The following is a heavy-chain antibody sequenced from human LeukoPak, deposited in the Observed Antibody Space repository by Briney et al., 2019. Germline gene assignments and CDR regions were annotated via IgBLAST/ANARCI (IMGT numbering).Heavy chain of an antibody. V-gene: IGHV2-5*02. Sequence: SGPTLVKPTQTLTLTCTFSGFSLSTSGVGVGWIRQPPGKALEWLALIYWDDGKRYSPSLKSRLTITKDTSKNQVVLTMTHMYTVDTATYYCAHRHGVYSYGHSDYWGQGTLVTVSS. CDR1: GFSLSTSGVG. CDR3: AHRHGVYSYGHSDY. J-gene: IGHJ4*02. D-gene: IGHD5-18*01. CDR2: IYWDDGK.